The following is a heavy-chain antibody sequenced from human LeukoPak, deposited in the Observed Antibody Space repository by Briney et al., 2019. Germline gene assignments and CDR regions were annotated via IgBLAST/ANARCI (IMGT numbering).Heavy chain of an antibody. CDR1: GFTFSSYA. CDR3: AREGPRYSSSSGARSWNFDY. J-gene: IGHJ4*02. CDR2: ISYDGSNK. D-gene: IGHD6-6*01. Sequence: GGSLRLSCAASGFTFSSYAMHWVRQAPGKGLEWVAVISYDGSNKYYADSVKGRFTISRDNSKNTLYLQMNSLRAEDTAVYYCAREGPRYSSSSGARSWNFDYWGQGTLVTVSS. V-gene: IGHV3-30*01.